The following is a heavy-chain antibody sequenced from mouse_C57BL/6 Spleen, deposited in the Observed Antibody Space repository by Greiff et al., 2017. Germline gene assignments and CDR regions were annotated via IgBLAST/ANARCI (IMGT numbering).Heavy chain of an antibody. CDR2: IDPSDSYT. V-gene: IGHV1-69*01. J-gene: IGHJ2*01. Sequence: QVQLQQPGAELVMPGASVKLSCKASGYTFTSYWMHWVKQRPGQGLEWIGEIDPSDSYTNYNQKFKGKFTLTVDKSSSTAYMQLSSLTSEDSAVYYCARITTVVATDYWGQGTTLTVSS. D-gene: IGHD1-1*01. CDR1: GYTFTSYW. CDR3: ARITTVVATDY.